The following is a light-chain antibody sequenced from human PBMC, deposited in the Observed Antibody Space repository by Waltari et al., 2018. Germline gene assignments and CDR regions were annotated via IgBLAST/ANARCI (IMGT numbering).Light chain of an antibody. V-gene: IGKV1-6*01. CDR2: ATS. J-gene: IGKJ1*01. Sequence: AIQLTQSPSSLSASVGDSVTITCRARQGIRNNLGWYQQQPGKAPKLLMYATSTLQSGVPSRFSGSGSGTDFTLTISSLQPEDFATYYCLQDYNYPWTFGQGTKVEIK. CDR1: QGIRNN. CDR3: LQDYNYPWT.